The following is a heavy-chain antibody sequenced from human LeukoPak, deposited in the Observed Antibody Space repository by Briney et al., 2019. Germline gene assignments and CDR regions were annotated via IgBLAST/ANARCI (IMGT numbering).Heavy chain of an antibody. CDR3: ARAAWGNWAGFDY. CDR2: ISYDGSNK. Sequence: GGSLRLSCAASGFTFSSYAMHWVRQAPGKGLEWVAVISYDGSNKYYADSVKGRFTISRDNSKNTLYLQMNSLRAEDTAVYYCARAAWGNWAGFDYWGQGTLVTVSS. J-gene: IGHJ4*02. CDR1: GFTFSSYA. V-gene: IGHV3-30-3*01. D-gene: IGHD1-1*01.